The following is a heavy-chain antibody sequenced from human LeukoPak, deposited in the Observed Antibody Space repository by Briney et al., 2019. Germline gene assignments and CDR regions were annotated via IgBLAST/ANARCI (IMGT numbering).Heavy chain of an antibody. Sequence: SETLSLTCAVYGVSFSAYYLSWIRQPAGKGLEWIGRIYTSGSTDYNPSLKSRVTISKDTSKNEFSLKLSSVTAADTAVYYCARDSPPAYCSGGSCYFDYWGQGTLVTVSS. V-gene: IGHV4-4*07. J-gene: IGHJ4*02. CDR3: ARDSPPAYCSGGSCYFDY. CDR1: GVSFSAYY. CDR2: IYTSGST. D-gene: IGHD2-15*01.